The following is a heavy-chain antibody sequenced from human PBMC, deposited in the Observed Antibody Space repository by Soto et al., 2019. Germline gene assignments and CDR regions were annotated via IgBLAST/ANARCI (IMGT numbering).Heavy chain of an antibody. CDR2: ISYDGSNK. V-gene: IGHV3-30*18. D-gene: IGHD2-15*01. CDR1: GFTFSGYG. Sequence: GGSLSLSCASFGFTFSGYGMHWVRQAPGKGLEWVAVISYDGSNKSYADSVKGRFTISRDNSKNTLYLQMNGLRAEDTAVYYCGKEVAVVAAIGSLDYWGQGTLVTVSS. J-gene: IGHJ4*02. CDR3: GKEVAVVAAIGSLDY.